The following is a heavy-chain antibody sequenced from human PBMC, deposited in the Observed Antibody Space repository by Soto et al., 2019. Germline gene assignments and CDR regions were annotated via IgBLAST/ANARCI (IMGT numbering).Heavy chain of an antibody. J-gene: IGHJ4*02. D-gene: IGHD3-10*01. CDR3: ARDAVVIRGVVAEIDY. V-gene: IGHV4-59*01. CDR2: ITYSGDT. Sequence: QVQLQESGPRLVKPSESLSLTCTVSGGSISSYYWSWVRQPPGKGLEWIGYITYSGDTDYNPSLKSRVPISVDTSMNQFSLKLTSVTAADTAVYYCARDAVVIRGVVAEIDYWGQGILVNV. CDR1: GGSISSYY.